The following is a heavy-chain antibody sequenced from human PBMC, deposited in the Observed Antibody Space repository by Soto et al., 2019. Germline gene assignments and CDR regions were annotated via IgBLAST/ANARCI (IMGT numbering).Heavy chain of an antibody. J-gene: IGHJ4*02. CDR1: GFTFSNAW. CDR3: SSRTMVITGKFDY. V-gene: IGHV3-15*01. Sequence: PGGSLRLSCAASGFTFSNAWMSWVRQAPGKGLEWVGRIKSKTDGGTTDYAAPVKGRFTISRDDSKNTLYLQMNSLKTEDTAVYYCSSRTMVITGKFDYWGQGTLVTV. CDR2: IKSKTDGGTT. D-gene: IGHD3-22*01.